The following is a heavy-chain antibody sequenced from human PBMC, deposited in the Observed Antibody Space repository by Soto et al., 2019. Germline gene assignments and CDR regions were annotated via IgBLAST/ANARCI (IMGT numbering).Heavy chain of an antibody. CDR2: IIPIFGTA. J-gene: IGHJ6*02. Sequence: GASVKVSCKASGGTFSSYAISWVRQAPGQGLEWMGGIIPIFGTANYAQKFQGRVTITADESTSTAYMELSSLRSEDTAVYYCARRPFVTTVTPHEPYYYYGMDVWGQGTTVTVAS. CDR3: ARRPFVTTVTPHEPYYYYGMDV. V-gene: IGHV1-69*13. D-gene: IGHD4-17*01. CDR1: GGTFSSYA.